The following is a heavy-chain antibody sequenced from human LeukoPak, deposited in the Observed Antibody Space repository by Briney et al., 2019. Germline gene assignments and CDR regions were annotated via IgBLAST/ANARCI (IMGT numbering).Heavy chain of an antibody. V-gene: IGHV3-11*03. J-gene: IGHJ6*02. D-gene: IGHD3-10*01. CDR1: GFTFSDYY. CDR3: ARSSNYYGSGSYPYGMDV. Sequence: GGSLRLSCAASGFTFSDYYMSWIRQAPGKGLEWVSYISSSSSYTNYADSVKSRFTISRDNAKNSLYLQMNSLRAEDTAVYYCARSSNYYGSGSYPYGMDVWGQGTTVTVSS. CDR2: ISSSSSYT.